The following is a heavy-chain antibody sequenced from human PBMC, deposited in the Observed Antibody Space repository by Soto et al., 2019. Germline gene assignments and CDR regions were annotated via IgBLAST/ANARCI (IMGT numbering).Heavy chain of an antibody. D-gene: IGHD4-17*01. CDR2: VYHSGDT. CDR3: ARGFSNSVTTRFDS. V-gene: IGHV4-34*01. CDR1: GESFGAYY. J-gene: IGHJ4*02. Sequence: EHLQQWGAGLLRPSETLSLTCTVSGESFGAYYWSWIRQSPGKGLEWIGEVYHSGDTKYNPSLQSRVTISEDPSKNQFSLRMTYMTAADTGVYYCARGFSNSVTTRFDSWGQGTLVTVSS.